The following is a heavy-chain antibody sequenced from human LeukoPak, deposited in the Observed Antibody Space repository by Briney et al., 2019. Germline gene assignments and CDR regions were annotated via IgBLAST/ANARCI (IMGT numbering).Heavy chain of an antibody. CDR2: IHSSGST. D-gene: IGHD1-26*01. Sequence: SETLSLTCTVSGGSISSYYWNWIRQPAGGGLEWIGRIHSSGSTKYNPSLKSRITVSLDTSRSQFSLQLTSVAAADTAVYYCARGSKAIYYTLDYWGQGTLVTVSS. CDR1: GGSISSYY. CDR3: ARGSKAIYYTLDY. V-gene: IGHV4-4*07. J-gene: IGHJ4*02.